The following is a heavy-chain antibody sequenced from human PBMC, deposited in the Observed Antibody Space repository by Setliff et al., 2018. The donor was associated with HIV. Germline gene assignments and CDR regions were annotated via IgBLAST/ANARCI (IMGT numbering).Heavy chain of an antibody. J-gene: IGHJ4*02. CDR3: TKNFFGGRWD. V-gene: IGHV3-23*01. CDR2: ISESGSNT. CDR1: GFNFSSHT. D-gene: IGHD1-26*01. Sequence: GSLRLSCAASGFNFSSHTMNWVRQAPGKGLEWISTISESGSNTYFADSVKGRFTVSRDNSQNMLYLQLNSLRVEDTAVYYCTKNFFGGRWDWGQGTLVTVSS.